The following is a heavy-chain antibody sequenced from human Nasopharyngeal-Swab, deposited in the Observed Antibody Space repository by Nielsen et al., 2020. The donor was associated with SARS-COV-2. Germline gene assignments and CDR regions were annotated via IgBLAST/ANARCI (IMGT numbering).Heavy chain of an antibody. V-gene: IGHV3-30-3*01. CDR1: GFTFSRYT. Sequence: SCAAPGFTFSRYTMHWVRQAPGKGLEWVAVISYDGSNKYYADSVKGRFTISRDISKNTLYLQMNSLRAEDTAVFYCASTPLDSSGYYYAFHYWGRGTLVTVSS. D-gene: IGHD3-22*01. CDR3: ASTPLDSSGYYYAFHY. CDR2: ISYDGSNK. J-gene: IGHJ4*02.